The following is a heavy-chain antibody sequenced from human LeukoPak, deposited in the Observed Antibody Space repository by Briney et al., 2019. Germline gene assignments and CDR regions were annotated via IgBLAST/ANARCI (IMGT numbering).Heavy chain of an antibody. CDR3: ARSFTHYYGSGSYPDAFDI. CDR2: LYYSGST. V-gene: IGHV4-59*01. Sequence: SETLSLTCTVSGGSISGYYWSWIRQPPGKGLEWIGYLYYSGSTNYNPSLKSRVTISVDTSKNQFSLKLSSVTAADTAVYYCARSFTHYYGSGSYPDAFDIWGQGTMVTVSS. D-gene: IGHD3-10*01. CDR1: GGSISGYY. J-gene: IGHJ3*02.